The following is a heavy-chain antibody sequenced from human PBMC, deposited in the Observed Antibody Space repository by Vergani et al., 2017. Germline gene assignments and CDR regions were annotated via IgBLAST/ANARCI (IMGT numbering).Heavy chain of an antibody. CDR2: ISSNGGST. CDR1: GFTFSSYA. D-gene: IGHD4-23*01. J-gene: IGHJ4*02. V-gene: IGHV3-64*01. CDR3: AKVSRWRFDY. Sequence: EVQLVESGGGLVQPGGSLRLSCAASGFTFSSYAMHWVRQAPGKGLEYVSAISSNGGSTYYANSVKGRFTISRDNSKNTLYLQMGSLRAEDMAVYYCAKVSRWRFDYWGQGTLVTVSS.